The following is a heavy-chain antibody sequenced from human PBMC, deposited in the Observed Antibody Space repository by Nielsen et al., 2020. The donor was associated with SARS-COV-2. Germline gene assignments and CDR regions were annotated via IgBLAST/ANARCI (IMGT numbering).Heavy chain of an antibody. CDR2: ISSSSSYI. D-gene: IGHD3-3*01. V-gene: IGHV3-21*01. CDR1: GFTFSGYS. J-gene: IGHJ4*02. Sequence: GESLKISCAASGFTFSGYSMNWVRQAPGKGLEWVSSISSSSSYIYYADSVKGRFTISRDNAKNSLYLQMNSLRAEDTAVYYCARDAAVEWGTYDYWGQGTLVTVSS. CDR3: ARDAAVEWGTYDY.